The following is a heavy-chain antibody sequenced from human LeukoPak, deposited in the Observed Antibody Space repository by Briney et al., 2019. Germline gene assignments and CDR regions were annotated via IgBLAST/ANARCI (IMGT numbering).Heavy chain of an antibody. CDR2: SYYSGST. Sequence: SETLSLTCTVSGGSISSSRYYWGWIRQPPGKGLEWIGSSYYSGSTYYNPSLKSRVTISVDTSKNQFSLKLSSVTAEDTAVYYCAISYYGSGTYRGMDVWGQGTTVTVSS. CDR1: GGSISSSRYY. J-gene: IGHJ6*02. CDR3: AISYYGSGTYRGMDV. D-gene: IGHD3-10*01. V-gene: IGHV4-39*01.